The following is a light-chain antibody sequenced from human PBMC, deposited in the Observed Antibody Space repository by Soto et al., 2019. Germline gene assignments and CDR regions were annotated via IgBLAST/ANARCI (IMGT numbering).Light chain of an antibody. CDR2: DVS. CDR3: SSYTSTDTPV. J-gene: IGLJ2*01. CDR1: SSDVGGYNY. Sequence: QSVLTQPASVSGSPGQSITISCTGTSSDVGGYNYVSWYQHHPGKAPKLMIYDVSDRPSGVSNRFSGSKSGNTASLTISGLQAEDEADYYCSSYTSTDTPVFGEGTKVTVL. V-gene: IGLV2-14*03.